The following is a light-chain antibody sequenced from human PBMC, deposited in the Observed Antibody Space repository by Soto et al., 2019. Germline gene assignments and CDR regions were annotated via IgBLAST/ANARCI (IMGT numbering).Light chain of an antibody. CDR1: QGVRSN. V-gene: IGKV3-20*01. CDR2: GAS. CDR3: HQYVSSWT. Sequence: ENVLTQSPGTLSLSPGERATLSCRASQGVRSNLAWYQQKPGQAPRLLIYGASSRATGIPDRFSGSGSGTDFTLTISRLEPEDFAVYYCHQYVSSWTFGQGTKVDIK. J-gene: IGKJ1*01.